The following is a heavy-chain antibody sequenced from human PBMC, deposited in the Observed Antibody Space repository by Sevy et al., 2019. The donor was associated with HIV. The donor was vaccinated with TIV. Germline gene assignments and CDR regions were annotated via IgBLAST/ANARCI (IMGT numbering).Heavy chain of an antibody. D-gene: IGHD2-15*01. J-gene: IGHJ6*02. CDR2: ITAYSGNT. CDR1: GYTFDNYG. CDR3: ARDMGWQLLPLGMDV. Sequence: ASVKVSCKASGYTFDNYGISWVRQAPGQGLKWMGWITAYSGNTNYAQNLQGRDTMTTDTSTSTAYMELTNLRSGDTAVYYCARDMGWQLLPLGMDVWGQGTTVTVSS. V-gene: IGHV1-18*01.